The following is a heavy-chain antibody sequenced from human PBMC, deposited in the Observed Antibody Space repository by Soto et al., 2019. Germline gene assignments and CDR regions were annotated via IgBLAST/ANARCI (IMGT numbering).Heavy chain of an antibody. CDR1: GFTFSSYA. D-gene: IGHD5-12*01. CDR2: ISGSGGST. J-gene: IGHJ4*02. V-gene: IGHV3-23*01. Sequence: PGGSLRLSCAASGFTFSSYAMSWVRQAPGKGLEWVSAISGSGGSTYYADSVKGRFTISRDNSKNTLYLQMNSLRAEDTAVYYCAKLPPNIGATIKYFDYWGQGTMGTASS. CDR3: AKLPPNIGATIKYFDY.